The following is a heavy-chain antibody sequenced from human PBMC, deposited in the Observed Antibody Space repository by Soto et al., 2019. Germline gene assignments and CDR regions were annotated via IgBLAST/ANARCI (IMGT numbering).Heavy chain of an antibody. CDR2: ISGSGSTT. D-gene: IGHD6-13*01. CDR1: GFTFNSYG. CDR3: GKRSPSLRAAGDYYYFGMDV. V-gene: IGHV3-23*01. Sequence: GGSLRLSCTASGFTFNSYGMTWVRQAPGKGLEWVSGISGSGSTTYYADSVKGRFTISRDNSKNTLFLQMRSLRAEDTAVYYCGKRSPSLRAAGDYYYFGMDVWGQGTTVTVSS. J-gene: IGHJ6*02.